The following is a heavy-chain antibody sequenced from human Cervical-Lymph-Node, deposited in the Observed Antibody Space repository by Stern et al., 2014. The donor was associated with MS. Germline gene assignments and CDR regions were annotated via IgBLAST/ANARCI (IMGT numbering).Heavy chain of an antibody. J-gene: IGHJ4*02. Sequence: QVQLVQSGAEVRKPGSSVKVSCKASGGTFSSHSFSWVRQAPGQGLEWMGQIIPIFNTANYAQKFQVSVTMTADGSTSTVYMELSSLRSEDTAVYYCAREGTETAVAAFDLWGQGTLVTVSS. V-gene: IGHV1-69*01. D-gene: IGHD6-19*01. CDR3: AREGTETAVAAFDL. CDR1: GGTFSSHS. CDR2: IIPIFNTA.